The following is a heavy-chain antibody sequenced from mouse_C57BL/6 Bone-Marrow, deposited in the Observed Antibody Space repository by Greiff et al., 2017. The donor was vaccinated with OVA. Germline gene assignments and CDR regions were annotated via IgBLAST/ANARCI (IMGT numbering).Heavy chain of an antibody. CDR2: IDPSDSYT. D-gene: IGHD1-1*01. J-gene: IGHJ2*01. V-gene: IGHV1-59*01. Sequence: VQLQQPGAELVRPGTSVKLSCKASGYTFTSYWMHWVKQRPGQGLEWIGVIDPSDSYTNYNQKFKGKATLTVDTSSSTAYMQLSSLTSEDSAVYYCARDYGSSYVGWGQGTTLTVSS. CDR1: GYTFTSYW. CDR3: ARDYGSSYVG.